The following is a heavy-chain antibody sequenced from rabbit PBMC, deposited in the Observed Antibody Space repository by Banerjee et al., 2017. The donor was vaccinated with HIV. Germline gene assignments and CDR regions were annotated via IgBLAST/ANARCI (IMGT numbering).Heavy chain of an antibody. D-gene: IGHD6-1*01. J-gene: IGHJ4*01. CDR2: INSNTGNT. CDR1: GFSFNNKYV. Sequence: QEQLEESGGDLVKPEGSLTLTCTASGFSFNNKYVMCWVRQAPGKGLEWIACINSNTGNTAYASWVNGRFTISRTTSLNTVDLKMTSLTAADTATYFCARVGGYAGYGYATPFNLWGPGTLVT. V-gene: IGHV1S43*01. CDR3: ARVGGYAGYGYATPFNL.